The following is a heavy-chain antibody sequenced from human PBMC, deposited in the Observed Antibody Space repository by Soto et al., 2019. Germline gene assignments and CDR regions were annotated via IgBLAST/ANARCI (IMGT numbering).Heavy chain of an antibody. D-gene: IGHD6-19*01. J-gene: IGHJ4*02. CDR1: GYSFTGYY. CDR2: IYPNSGDT. CDR3: VSLQTSGWYGVH. Sequence: GASVKVSCKASGYSFTGYYIHWLRQAPGQGLEWMGWIYPNSGDTKSAQKFQGRLTLTRDTSITTAYMELSSLRSDDTAIYYCVSLQTSGWYGVHWGQGTLVTVSS. V-gene: IGHV1-2*02.